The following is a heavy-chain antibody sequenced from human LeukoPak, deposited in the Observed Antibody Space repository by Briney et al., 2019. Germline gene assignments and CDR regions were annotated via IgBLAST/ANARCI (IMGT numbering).Heavy chain of an antibody. D-gene: IGHD3-3*01. J-gene: IGHJ4*02. CDR3: ARARFLPLPDY. CDR1: GFIFSDYY. CDR2: ISSSSSYT. V-gene: IGHV3-11*05. Sequence: GGSLRLSCVASGFIFSDYYMSWIRQAPGKGLEWVSDISSSSSYTSYADSVKGRFTISRDNAKNSLYLQMNSLRGEDTAVYYCARARFLPLPDYWGQGTLVTVSS.